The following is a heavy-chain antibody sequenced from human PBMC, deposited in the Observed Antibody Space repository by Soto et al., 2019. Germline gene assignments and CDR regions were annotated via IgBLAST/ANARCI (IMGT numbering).Heavy chain of an antibody. V-gene: IGHV5-51*01. D-gene: IGHD3-16*01. CDR1: GYSFTSNW. CDR3: ARHQRDDASRKIDC. Sequence: PGESLKISCQGSGYSFTSNWIGWVRQMPGKGLEWMGIINPADSDIKYSPSFQGQVTISADKSIGTADLQWSSLKASDTAMYYCARHQRDDASRKIDCWGQGTLVTVSS. J-gene: IGHJ4*02. CDR2: INPADSDI.